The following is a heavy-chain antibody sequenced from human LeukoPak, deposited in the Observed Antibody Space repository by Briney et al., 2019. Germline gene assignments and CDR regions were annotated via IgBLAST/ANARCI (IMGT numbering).Heavy chain of an antibody. D-gene: IGHD1-1*01. CDR2: IIPMFGTA. V-gene: IGHV1-69*13. Sequence: ASVKVSCKASGGTFSSYAISWVRQAPGQALEWMGGIIPMFGTADYAQKFQGRVTIIADESTSTVYMELSSLRSGDTAVYYCARDPAERLRGASYYYYMDVWGKGTTVTVSS. CDR1: GGTFSSYA. CDR3: ARDPAERLRGASYYYYMDV. J-gene: IGHJ6*03.